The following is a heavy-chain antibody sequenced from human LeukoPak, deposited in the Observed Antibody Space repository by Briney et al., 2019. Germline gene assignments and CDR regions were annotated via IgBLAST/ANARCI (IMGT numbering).Heavy chain of an antibody. V-gene: IGHV3-23*01. D-gene: IGHD2-8*01. CDR3: AKDPNGDYIGAFDN. Sequence: SGGSLRLSCAVSGLRFSTYAMTWVRQAPGKGLEWVSSITVSGGTRNYADSVKGRFTISRDNPKNTLYLQMNSLRAEDSAIYYCAKDPNGDYIGAFDNWGQGTMVTVSS. J-gene: IGHJ3*02. CDR1: GLRFSTYA. CDR2: ITVSGGTR.